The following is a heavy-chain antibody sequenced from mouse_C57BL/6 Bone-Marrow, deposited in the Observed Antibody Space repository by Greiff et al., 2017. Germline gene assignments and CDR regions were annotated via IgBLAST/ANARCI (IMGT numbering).Heavy chain of an antibody. CDR1: GFNIKDYY. Sequence: EVQLQQSGAELVKPGASVTLSCTASGFNIKDYYMHWVKQRTEQGLEWIGRIDPEDGETKYAPKIQGKATKTADTSSNTAYLQLSSLTSEDTAAYYCARDYYEYLYYYAMDYWGQGTSVTVSS. CDR3: ARDYYEYLYYYAMDY. CDR2: IDPEDGET. V-gene: IGHV14-2*01. D-gene: IGHD2-4*01. J-gene: IGHJ4*01.